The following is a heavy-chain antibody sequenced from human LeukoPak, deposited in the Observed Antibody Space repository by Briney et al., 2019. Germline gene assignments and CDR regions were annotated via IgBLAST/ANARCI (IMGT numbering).Heavy chain of an antibody. CDR2: ISGSGGST. V-gene: IGHV3-23*01. CDR1: GFTFSSYA. D-gene: IGHD2-2*01. Sequence: PGGSLRLSCAASGFTFSSYAMSWVRQAPGKGLEWVSAISGSGGSTYYADSVKGRFTISRDNSRNTLYLQMNSLRAEDTAVYYCAKVVVVVPAASDYWGQGTLVTVSS. CDR3: AKVVVVVPAASDY. J-gene: IGHJ4*02.